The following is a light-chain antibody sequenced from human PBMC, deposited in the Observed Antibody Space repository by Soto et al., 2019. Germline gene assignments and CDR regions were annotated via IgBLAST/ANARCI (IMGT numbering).Light chain of an antibody. CDR1: QDISRA. CDR2: PAS. J-gene: IGKJ4*01. Sequence: IQLTQSPSSLSATVGDRVTITCRASQDISRALAWYQQKPGKAPNLLISPASNLRTGVPSRFSGSGSGTDFTLTINGLQPEDFATYWCQQLYGYPLTFGGGSKVEIK. V-gene: IGKV1-9*01. CDR3: QQLYGYPLT.